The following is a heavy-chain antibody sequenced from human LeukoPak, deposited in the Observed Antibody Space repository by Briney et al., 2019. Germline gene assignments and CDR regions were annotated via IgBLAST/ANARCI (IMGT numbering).Heavy chain of an antibody. CDR2: MYHSGST. CDR1: NYSISTDYY. CDR3: ARYDVWGSYRAFDY. V-gene: IGHV4-38-2*02. J-gene: IGHJ4*02. D-gene: IGHD3-16*02. Sequence: SETLSLTCTVSNYSISTDYYWGWIRPPPGKGLEWIGTMYHSGSTYYNPSLKSRVTISVDTSKNQFSLKLSSVTAADTAVYYCARYDVWGSYRAFDYWGQGTLVTVSS.